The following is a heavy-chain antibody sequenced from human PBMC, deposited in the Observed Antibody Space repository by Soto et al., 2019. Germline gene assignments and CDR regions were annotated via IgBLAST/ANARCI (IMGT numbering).Heavy chain of an antibody. D-gene: IGHD6-13*01. Sequence: GESLKISCKASGYSFSSFWSGWVRQLPGKGLEWMGIIYPSGSDTRYSPSFRGQVIISAYRSISTAYLQWSSLKASDTGTYYCARRAGSSWRYFNSWGQGTLVTVSS. CDR2: IYPSGSDT. CDR3: ARRAGSSWRYFNS. J-gene: IGHJ4*02. V-gene: IGHV5-51*01. CDR1: GYSFSSFW.